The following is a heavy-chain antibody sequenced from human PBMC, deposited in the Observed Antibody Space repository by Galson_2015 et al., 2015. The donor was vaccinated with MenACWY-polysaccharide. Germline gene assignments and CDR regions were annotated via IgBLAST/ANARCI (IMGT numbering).Heavy chain of an antibody. CDR3: ARGHLGLDV. Sequence: SLRLSCAASGLTFSNWWMTWVRQAPGKGLEWVASIKKDGSKKYYVDSVKGRFTISRDNAKDSLYLQMSSLRAEDTAVYFCARGHLGLDVWGQGTTVTVS. V-gene: IGHV3-7*01. J-gene: IGHJ6*02. CDR1: GLTFSNWW. CDR2: IKKDGSKK.